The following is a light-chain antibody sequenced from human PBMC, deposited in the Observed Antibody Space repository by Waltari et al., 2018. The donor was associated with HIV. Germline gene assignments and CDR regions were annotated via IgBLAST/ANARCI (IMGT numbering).Light chain of an antibody. Sequence: QSALTQPASVSGYPGQSITISCIGTSSDVGNYNLVSWYQQHPGKAPKLMIYEVSKRPSGVSNRFSGSKSGNTASLTISGLQADDEADYYCCSYATSSTSLYVFGTGTKVTVL. V-gene: IGLV2-23*02. J-gene: IGLJ1*01. CDR1: SSDVGNYNL. CDR3: CSYATSSTSLYV. CDR2: EVS.